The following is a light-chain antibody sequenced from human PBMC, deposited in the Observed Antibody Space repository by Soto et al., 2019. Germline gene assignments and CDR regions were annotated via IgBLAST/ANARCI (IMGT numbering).Light chain of an antibody. J-gene: IGKJ2*01. V-gene: IGKV3-20*01. Sequence: EIVLTQSPGTLSLSPGERATLSCRTSHSVTSNYLAWYQQRPGQAPRLLLYGASSKATGIPDRFSGSGSGTDFTLTISRLEPEDFAVFYCQQYENSPYTFGQGTKLEIK. CDR2: GAS. CDR3: QQYENSPYT. CDR1: HSVTSNY.